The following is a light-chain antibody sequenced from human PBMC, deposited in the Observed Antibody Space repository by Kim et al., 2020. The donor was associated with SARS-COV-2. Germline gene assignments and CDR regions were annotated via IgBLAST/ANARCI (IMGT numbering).Light chain of an antibody. CDR2: AAS. V-gene: IGKV1-39*01. CDR1: QSISTY. J-gene: IGKJ4*01. Sequence: ASVGDGVTITCRASQSISTYLNWYQQKPGKAPNLLIYAASSLQSGAPSRFSGSGSGTDFTLTISSLQPEDFATYFCQQSYRAPLTFGGGTKVEIK. CDR3: QQSYRAPLT.